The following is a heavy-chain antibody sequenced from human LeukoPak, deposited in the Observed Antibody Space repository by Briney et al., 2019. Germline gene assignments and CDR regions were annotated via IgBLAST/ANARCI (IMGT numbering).Heavy chain of an antibody. J-gene: IGHJ4*02. Sequence: GGSLRLSCAASGFTFSVAAMTWVRQAPGKGLEWVSLIGASGESTYYADSVKGRFTISRDNSKNTLSLQMNSLRVEDTAVYYCAKGNWRYFDYWGQGTLVTVSS. CDR2: IGASGEST. D-gene: IGHD1-1*01. CDR1: GFTFSVAA. V-gene: IGHV3-23*01. CDR3: AKGNWRYFDY.